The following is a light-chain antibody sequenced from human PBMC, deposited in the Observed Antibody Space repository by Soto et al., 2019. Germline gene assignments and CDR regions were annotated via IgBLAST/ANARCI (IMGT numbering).Light chain of an antibody. J-gene: IGKJ1*01. Sequence: DIPVTQSPSSLSASVGDRVTITCRASQSISNYLNWFQQKPMKAPKLLIYAASSLQGGVSSRFSGSGSGTDFTLTIPTLQPEDFATYYCQQAYIAPWTFGQGTKVEIK. CDR1: QSISNY. V-gene: IGKV1-39*01. CDR2: AAS. CDR3: QQAYIAPWT.